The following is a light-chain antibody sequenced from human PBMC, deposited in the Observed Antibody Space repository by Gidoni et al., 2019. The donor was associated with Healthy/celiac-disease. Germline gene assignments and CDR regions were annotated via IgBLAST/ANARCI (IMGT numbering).Light chain of an antibody. CDR2: QDS. CDR1: KVGDKY. CDR3: QAWDSSTVV. Sequence: SYELTTPPSVSVSPGQTASITCSGDKVGDKYSCWYQQKPGQSPVLVIYQDSKRPSGIPERFSGSNSGNTATLTISGTQAMDEADYYCQAWDSSTVVFGGGTKLTV. V-gene: IGLV3-1*01. J-gene: IGLJ2*01.